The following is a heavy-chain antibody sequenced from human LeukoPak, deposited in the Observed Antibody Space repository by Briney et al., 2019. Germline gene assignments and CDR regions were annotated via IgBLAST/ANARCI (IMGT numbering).Heavy chain of an antibody. CDR3: ASRGYSYGYHPSIDY. J-gene: IGHJ4*02. D-gene: IGHD5-18*01. Sequence: SETLSLTCTVSGGSISSGDYYWGWIPQPPGKGLEWIGYIYYSGSTYYNPSLKSRVTVSVDTSKNQFSLKLSSVTAADTAVYYCASRGYSYGYHPSIDYWGQGTLVTVSS. V-gene: IGHV4-30-4*08. CDR2: IYYSGST. CDR1: GGSISSGDYY.